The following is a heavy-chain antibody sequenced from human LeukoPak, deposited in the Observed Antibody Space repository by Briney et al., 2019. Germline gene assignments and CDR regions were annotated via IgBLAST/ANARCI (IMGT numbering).Heavy chain of an antibody. D-gene: IGHD3-10*01. CDR1: GGSISSGGYS. V-gene: IGHV4-30-2*01. CDR2: IYHSGST. Sequence: PSQTLSLTCAVSGGSISSGGYSWSWIRQPPGKGLEWIGYIYHSGSTYYNPSLKSRVTISVDTSKNQFSLKLSSVTAADTAVYYCARGLGVKADYWGQGTLVTVSS. J-gene: IGHJ4*02. CDR3: ARGLGVKADY.